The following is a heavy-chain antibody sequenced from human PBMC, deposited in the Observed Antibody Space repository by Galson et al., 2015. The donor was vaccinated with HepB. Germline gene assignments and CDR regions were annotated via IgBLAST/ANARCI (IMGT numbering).Heavy chain of an antibody. J-gene: IGHJ6*03. V-gene: IGHV6-1*01. Sequence: AISGDSVSSNSAAWNWIRQSPSRGLEWLGRTYYRSKWYSDYAVSVKSRITINPDTSKNQFSLQLNSVTPEDTAVYYCARDLRYSSGWYRGDYYYYMDVWGKGTTVTVSS. CDR3: ARDLRYSSGWYRGDYYYYMDV. CDR1: GDSVSSNSAA. CDR2: TYYRSKWYS. D-gene: IGHD6-19*01.